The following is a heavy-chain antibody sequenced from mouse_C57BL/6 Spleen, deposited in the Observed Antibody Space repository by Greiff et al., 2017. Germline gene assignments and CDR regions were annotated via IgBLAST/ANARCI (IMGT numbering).Heavy chain of an antibody. J-gene: IGHJ2*01. CDR1: GYTFTDYN. CDR2: INPNNGGT. D-gene: IGHD3-2*02. CDR3: ARRRQLRPGDFDY. Sequence: VQLQQSGPELVKPGASVKIPCKASGYTFTDYNMDWVKQSHGKSLEWIGDINPNNGGTIYNQKFKGKATLTVDKSSSTAYMELRSLTSEDTAVYYCARRRQLRPGDFDYWGQGTTLTVSS. V-gene: IGHV1-18*01.